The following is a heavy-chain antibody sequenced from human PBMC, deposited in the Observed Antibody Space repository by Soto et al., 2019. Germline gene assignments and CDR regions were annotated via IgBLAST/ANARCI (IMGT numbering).Heavy chain of an antibody. J-gene: IGHJ4*02. CDR3: ARQKRSYGSGSYLYYFDY. D-gene: IGHD3-10*01. Sequence: QVQLVESGGGVVQPGRSLRLSCEASGFTFSSYARHWVRQAPGKGLEWVAVISYDVSNKYYADYVKGRFTISRDNSKNTMYLKMNSLRAEDTAVYYCARQKRSYGSGSYLYYFDYWGQGTLVTVSS. V-gene: IGHV3-30-3*01. CDR2: ISYDVSNK. CDR1: GFTFSSYA.